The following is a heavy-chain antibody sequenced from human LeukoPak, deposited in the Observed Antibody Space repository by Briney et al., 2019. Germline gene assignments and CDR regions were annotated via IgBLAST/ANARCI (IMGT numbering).Heavy chain of an antibody. CDR2: IIPIFGTA. CDR3: AFTPYSSSWYGWFDP. D-gene: IGHD6-13*01. V-gene: IGHV1-69*13. Sequence: GASVKVSCKASGGTFSSYAISWVRQAPGQGLEWMGGIIPIFGTANYAQKFQGRVTITADESTSTAYMELSSLRSEDTAVYYCAFTPYSSSWYGWFDPWGQGTLVTVSS. CDR1: GGTFSSYA. J-gene: IGHJ5*02.